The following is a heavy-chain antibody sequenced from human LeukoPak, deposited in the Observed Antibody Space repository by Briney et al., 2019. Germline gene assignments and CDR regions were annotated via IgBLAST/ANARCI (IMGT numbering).Heavy chain of an antibody. CDR1: GFTFSSYA. J-gene: IGHJ4*02. CDR2: ISGSGGTT. V-gene: IGHV3-23*01. Sequence: GGSLRLSCAVSGFTFSSYAMSWVRQAPGKGLEWVSGISGSGGTTYYADSVKGRFTISRDNAKNSLYLQMNSLRAEDTAVYYCARVTEAPYYFDYWGQGTLVTVSS. CDR3: ARVTEAPYYFDY.